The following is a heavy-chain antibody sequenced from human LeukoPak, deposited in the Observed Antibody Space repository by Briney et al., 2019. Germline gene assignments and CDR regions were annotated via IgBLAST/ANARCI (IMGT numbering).Heavy chain of an antibody. CDR2: IIPIFGTA. Sequence: ASVKVSCKASGGTFSSYAISWVRQAPGQGLEWMEGIIPIFGTANYAQKFQGRVTITTDESTSTAYMELSSLRSEDTAVYYCARESYSSGYSIDYWGQGTLVTVSS. J-gene: IGHJ4*02. CDR1: GGTFSSYA. CDR3: ARESYSSGYSIDY. V-gene: IGHV1-69*05. D-gene: IGHD3-22*01.